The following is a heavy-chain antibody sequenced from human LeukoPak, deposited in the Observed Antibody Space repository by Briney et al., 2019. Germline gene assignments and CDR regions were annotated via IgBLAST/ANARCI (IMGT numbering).Heavy chain of an antibody. CDR2: IIHSGST. CDR3: ARGISPKGMGGRRFDY. J-gene: IGHJ4*02. V-gene: IGHV4-34*01. D-gene: IGHD1-26*01. CDR1: GGSFSGYY. Sequence: PSETLSLTCAVYGGSFSGYYWSWIRQPPGKGLEWIGEIIHSGSTNYNPSLKGRVTISVDTSKNQFSLKLSSVTAADTAVYYCARGISPKGMGGRRFDYWGQGTLVTVSS.